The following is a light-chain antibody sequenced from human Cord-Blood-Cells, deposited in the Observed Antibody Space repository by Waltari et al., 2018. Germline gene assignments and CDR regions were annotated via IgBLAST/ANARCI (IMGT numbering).Light chain of an antibody. Sequence: IVMTQSPDSLAVSLGERATINCKSSQSVLYSSNNKNYLAWYQQKPGQPPKLLIYWASTRESGVPDRFSGSGSGTDFTLTISSLQAEDGAVYYCQQYYSTPPTFGQGTKVEIK. J-gene: IGKJ1*01. CDR2: WAS. CDR1: QSVLYSSNNKNY. V-gene: IGKV4-1*01. CDR3: QQYYSTPPT.